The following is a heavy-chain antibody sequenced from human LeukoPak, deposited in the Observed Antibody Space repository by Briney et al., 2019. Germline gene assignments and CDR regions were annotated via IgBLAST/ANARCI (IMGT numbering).Heavy chain of an antibody. D-gene: IGHD3-10*01. CDR2: ITPIFGTA. J-gene: IGHJ4*02. CDR1: GGTFSSYA. V-gene: IGHV1-69*13. CDR3: ASAYYYGSGVGFDY. Sequence: SVKVSCKASGGTFSSYAISWVRQAPGQGLEWMGGITPIFGTANYAQKFQGRVTITADESTSTAYMELSSLRSEDTAVYYCASAYYYGSGVGFDYWGQGTLVTVSS.